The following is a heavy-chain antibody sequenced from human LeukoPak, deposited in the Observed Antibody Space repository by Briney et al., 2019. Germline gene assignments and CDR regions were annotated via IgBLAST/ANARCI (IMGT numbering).Heavy chain of an antibody. J-gene: IGHJ5*02. CDR1: GGSFSGYY. CDR3: ASGHCSSTSCLEGRWFDP. CDR2: INHSGST. V-gene: IGHV4-34*01. D-gene: IGHD2-2*01. Sequence: SGTLSLTCAVYGGSFSGYYWSWIRQPPGKGLEWIGEINHSGSTNYNPSLKSRVTISVDTSKNQFSLKLSSVTAADTAVYYCASGHCSSTSCLEGRWFDPWGQGTLVTVSS.